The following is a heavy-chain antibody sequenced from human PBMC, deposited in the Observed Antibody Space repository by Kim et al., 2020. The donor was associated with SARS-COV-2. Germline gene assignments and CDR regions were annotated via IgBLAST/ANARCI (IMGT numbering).Heavy chain of an antibody. D-gene: IGHD3-10*01. CDR2: IYYSGST. J-gene: IGHJ5*02. V-gene: IGHV4-30-4*01. CDR3: AKSTGGDWFDP. CDR1: GGSISSGDYY. Sequence: SETLSLTCTVSGGSISSGDYYWSWIRQPPGKGLEWIGYIYYSGSTYYNPSLKSRVSISLDTSKNQFSLKLTSVTAADTAMFYCAKSTGGDWFDPWGQGT.